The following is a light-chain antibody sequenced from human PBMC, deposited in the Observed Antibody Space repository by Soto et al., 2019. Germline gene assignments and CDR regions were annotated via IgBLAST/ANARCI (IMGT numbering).Light chain of an antibody. Sequence: EIVLTQSPGTLSLSPGERATLSCRASQSVSSSYLAWYQQKPGQAPRLLIYGVSSRATGIPDRFSGSESGTDFTLTISRLEPEDFAVYYCQQYGSSPFTFGPGTKVDIK. CDR2: GVS. J-gene: IGKJ3*01. CDR1: QSVSSSY. CDR3: QQYGSSPFT. V-gene: IGKV3-20*01.